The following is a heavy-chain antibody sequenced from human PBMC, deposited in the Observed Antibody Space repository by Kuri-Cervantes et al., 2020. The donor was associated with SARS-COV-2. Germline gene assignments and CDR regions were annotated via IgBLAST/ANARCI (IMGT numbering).Heavy chain of an antibody. CDR3: ARVVPGGSHRTGTTHY. CDR1: GFIFSDYY. Sequence: GESLKISCAASGFIFSDYYMTWIRQPPGKGLEWVSYISSSSSTIYYADSVKGRFTISRDNAKNSLYLQMNSLRAEDTAVYYCARVVPGGSHRTGTTHYWGQGTLVTVSS. D-gene: IGHD1-7*01. CDR2: ISSSSSTI. J-gene: IGHJ4*02. V-gene: IGHV3-11*04.